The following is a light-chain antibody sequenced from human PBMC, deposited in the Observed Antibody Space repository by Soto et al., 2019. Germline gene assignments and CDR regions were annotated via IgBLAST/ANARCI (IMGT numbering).Light chain of an antibody. J-gene: IGKJ1*01. CDR1: QSISSW. CDR3: QQYNAHWT. Sequence: DIQMTQSPSTLSASVGDRVTITCRASQSISSWLAWYQQKPGKAPKLLIYKASSLESGVPSRFSGSGSGTEFTLAISSLQHDDSATYYYQQYNAHWTFGQGTKVEIK. CDR2: KAS. V-gene: IGKV1-5*03.